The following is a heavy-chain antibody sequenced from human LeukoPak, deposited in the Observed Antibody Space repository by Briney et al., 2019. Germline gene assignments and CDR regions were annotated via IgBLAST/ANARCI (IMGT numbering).Heavy chain of an antibody. J-gene: IGHJ4*02. CDR3: ARGEYSSGWFPPDY. CDR2: IYYSGST. V-gene: IGHV4-39*01. D-gene: IGHD6-19*01. Sequence: SGPGLVKPSETLSLTCTVSGGSISSSSYYWGWIRQPPGKGLEWIGSIYYSGSTYYNPSLKSRVTISVDTSKNQFSLKLSSVTAAGTAVYYCARGEYSSGWFPPDYWGQGTLVTVSS. CDR1: GGSISSSSYY.